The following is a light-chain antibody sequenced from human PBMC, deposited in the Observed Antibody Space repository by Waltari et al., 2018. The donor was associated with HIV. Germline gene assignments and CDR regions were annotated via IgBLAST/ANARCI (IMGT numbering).Light chain of an antibody. CDR3: GTWDTILVAVV. CDR1: NSNIGSHF. CDR2: DDD. Sequence: QSVLTQPPSVSAAPGQKVTISCSGSNSNIGSHFVSWYQHFPGRAPKLLIYDDDARPSDIPDRFSGSKSGTSATLDITGLQTGDEADYYCGTWDTILVAVVLGGGTKLTVL. V-gene: IGLV1-51*01. J-gene: IGLJ2*01.